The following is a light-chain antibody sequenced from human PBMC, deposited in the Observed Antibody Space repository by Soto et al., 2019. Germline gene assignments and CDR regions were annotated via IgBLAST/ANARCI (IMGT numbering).Light chain of an antibody. Sequence: IVLTQSPGTLSLSPGERVTLSCRASQSVTNRLAWYQHRPGQAPTLLMSGASNRASGVPVRFSGSRSGTDVTLTITRLEIEEVALYYCQQNGGSPITFGLGTRLEL. CDR2: GAS. CDR3: QQNGGSPIT. J-gene: IGKJ5*01. V-gene: IGKV3-20*01. CDR1: QSVTNR.